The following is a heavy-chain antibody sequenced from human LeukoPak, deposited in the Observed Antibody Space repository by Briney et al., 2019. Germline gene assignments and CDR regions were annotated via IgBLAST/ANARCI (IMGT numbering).Heavy chain of an antibody. V-gene: IGHV3-30*18. CDR1: GFTFSSHG. D-gene: IGHD6-19*01. CDR2: ISYDGSNK. CDR3: AKDPSIAVAGTSIDY. J-gene: IGHJ4*02. Sequence: GGSLRLSCAASGFTFSSHGMHWVRQAPGKGLEWVAVISYDGSNKYYADSVKGRFTISRDNSKNTLYLQMNSLRAEDTAVYYCAKDPSIAVAGTSIDYWGQGTLVTVSS.